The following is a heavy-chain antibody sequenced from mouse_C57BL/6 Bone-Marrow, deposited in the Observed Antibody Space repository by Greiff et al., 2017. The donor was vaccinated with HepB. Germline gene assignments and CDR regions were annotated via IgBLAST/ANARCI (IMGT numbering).Heavy chain of an antibody. CDR1: GFTFSDYG. V-gene: IGHV5-17*01. D-gene: IGHD2-3*01. Sequence: EVQVVESGGGLVKPGGSLKLSCAASGFTFSDYGMHWVRQAPEKGLEWVAYICSGSSTNYYADTVKGLFTISRNNAKNTLFLQMTSLRSEDTAMYYCARLYDLGYWGRGTTLTVSA. CDR2: ICSGSSTN. CDR3: ARLYDLGY. J-gene: IGHJ2*01.